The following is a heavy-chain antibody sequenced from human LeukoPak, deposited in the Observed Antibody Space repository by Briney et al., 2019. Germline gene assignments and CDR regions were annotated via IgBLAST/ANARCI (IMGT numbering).Heavy chain of an antibody. CDR1: GYSISSGYY. CDR2: IYHSGST. CDR3: ARGKRGYSGYDSLGVAFDI. J-gene: IGHJ3*02. V-gene: IGHV4-38-2*02. Sequence: PSETLSLTCTVSGYSISSGYYWGWIRQPPGKGLEWIGSIYHSGSTYYNPSLKSRVTISVDTSKNQFSLKLSSVTAADTAVYYCARGKRGYSGYDSLGVAFDIWGQGTMVTVSS. D-gene: IGHD5-12*01.